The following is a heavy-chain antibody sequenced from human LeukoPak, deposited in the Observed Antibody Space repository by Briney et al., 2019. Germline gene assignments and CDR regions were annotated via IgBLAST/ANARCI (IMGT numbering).Heavy chain of an antibody. V-gene: IGHV3-21*01. Sequence: GGSLRLSCAASGFTFRSYSMNWVRQAPGKGLEWVSGIDLSSTYIYYADSVKGRFTISRDNAENSLYLQMNSLRVEDTAVYYCARAPTVLVGYCSSSRCQADYWGQGTLVTVSS. J-gene: IGHJ4*02. CDR1: GFTFRSYS. D-gene: IGHD2-2*01. CDR3: ARAPTVLVGYCSSSRCQADY. CDR2: IDLSSTYI.